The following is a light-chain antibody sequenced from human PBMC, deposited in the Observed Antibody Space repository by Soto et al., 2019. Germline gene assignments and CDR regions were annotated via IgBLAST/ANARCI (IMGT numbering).Light chain of an antibody. CDR2: DAS. CDR1: QSVSSRS. V-gene: IGKV3D-20*01. J-gene: IGKJ2*01. Sequence: EIVLTQSPATLSLSPGETATLSCGASQSVSSRSLAWYQQKPGLAPRLLIYDASSRATGIPDRFTGSGSGTDFTLTISRLEPEDFAVYYCQQYGSSPYTFGQGTKLVIK. CDR3: QQYGSSPYT.